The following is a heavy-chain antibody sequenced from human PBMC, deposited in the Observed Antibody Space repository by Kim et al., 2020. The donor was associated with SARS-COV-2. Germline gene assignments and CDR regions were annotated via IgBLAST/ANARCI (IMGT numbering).Heavy chain of an antibody. D-gene: IGHD6-13*01. Sequence: GGSLRLSCAASGFTFSSYSMHWVRQAPGKGLVWVSRITSATSSATYADSVRGRFTISRDNAKNTMYLQMHSLRAEDTAVYYCTRETTDAPGIDYWGQGTPVTVSS. CDR3: TRETTDAPGIDY. V-gene: IGHV3-74*03. J-gene: IGHJ4*02. CDR2: ITSATSSA. CDR1: GFTFSSYS.